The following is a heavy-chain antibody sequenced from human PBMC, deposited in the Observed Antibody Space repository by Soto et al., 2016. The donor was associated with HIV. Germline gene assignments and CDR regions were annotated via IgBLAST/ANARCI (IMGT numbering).Heavy chain of an antibody. D-gene: IGHD3-10*01. CDR2: IIPIFGTA. Sequence: QVHLVQSGAEVKKPGSSVKVSCKTYGDTFGKYPISWVRQAPGQGLEWMGGIIPIFGTANYAQKFQGRVTITADESTSTAYMELRSLRSEDTAVYYCARDGGITPDAFDIWGQGTMVTSLQ. CDR1: GDTFGKYP. CDR3: ARDGGITPDAFDI. V-gene: IGHV1-69*13. J-gene: IGHJ3*02.